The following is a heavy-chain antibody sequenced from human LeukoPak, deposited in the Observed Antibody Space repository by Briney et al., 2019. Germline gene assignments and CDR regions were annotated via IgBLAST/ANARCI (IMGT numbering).Heavy chain of an antibody. CDR2: IYYSGST. J-gene: IGHJ4*02. D-gene: IGHD1-26*01. CDR3: AKDVQWELLTYFDY. Sequence: SETLSLTCTVSGGSISSSTYYWGWVRQPPGKGLEWIGSIYYSGSTYYNPSLKSRVTISVDTSKNQFSLKLSSVTAADTAVYYCAKDVQWELLTYFDYWGQGTLVTVSS. CDR1: GGSISSSTYY. V-gene: IGHV4-39*07.